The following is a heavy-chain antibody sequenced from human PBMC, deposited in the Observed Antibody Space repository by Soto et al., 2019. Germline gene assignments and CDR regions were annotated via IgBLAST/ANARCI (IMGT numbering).Heavy chain of an antibody. Sequence: EVQLVESGGGLVQPGRSLRLSCAASGFTFDDYAMHWVRQAPGEGLEWVSGISWNSGSIGYADSVKGRFTISRDNAKNSLYLQMNSLRAEDTALYYCAKDKLPIYYDSSGYPGALDYWGQGTLVTVSS. CDR3: AKDKLPIYYDSSGYPGALDY. CDR2: ISWNSGSI. CDR1: GFTFDDYA. J-gene: IGHJ4*02. D-gene: IGHD3-22*01. V-gene: IGHV3-9*01.